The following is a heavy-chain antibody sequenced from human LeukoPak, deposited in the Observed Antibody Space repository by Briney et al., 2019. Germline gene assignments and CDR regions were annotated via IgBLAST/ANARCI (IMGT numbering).Heavy chain of an antibody. D-gene: IGHD3-22*01. CDR3: ARASDSSGYYDY. J-gene: IGHJ4*02. Sequence: GGSLRLSCAASGFTFRSYGMHWVRQAPGKGLVWVSRINSDGSSTSYADSVKGRFTISRDNAKNTLYLQMNSLRAEDAAVYYCARASDSSGYYDYWGQGTLVTVSS. V-gene: IGHV3-74*01. CDR2: INSDGSST. CDR1: GFTFRSYG.